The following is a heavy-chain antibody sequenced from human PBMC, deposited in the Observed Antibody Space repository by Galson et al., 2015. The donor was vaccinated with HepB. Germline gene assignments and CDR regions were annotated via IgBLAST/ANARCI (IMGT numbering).Heavy chain of an antibody. CDR2: IWYDGSDK. D-gene: IGHD6-6*01. Sequence: SLRLSCAASGFTFRNHGMHWVRQAPGKGLEWVAVIWYDGSDKYYADSVKGRFIISRDNSKNTLDLQMNSLGVEDTAVYYCARDIAARRFDYWGQGTLVIVSS. V-gene: IGHV3-33*01. J-gene: IGHJ4*02. CDR3: ARDIAARRFDY. CDR1: GFTFRNHG.